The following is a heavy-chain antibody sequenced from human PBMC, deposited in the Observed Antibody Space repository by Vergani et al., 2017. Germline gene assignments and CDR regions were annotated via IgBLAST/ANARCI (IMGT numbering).Heavy chain of an antibody. D-gene: IGHD1-1*01. CDR2: INSDGSST. CDR1: GFTFSSYW. V-gene: IGHV3-74*01. CDR3: AKGGWNYWFDS. J-gene: IGHJ5*01. Sequence: EVQLVESGGGLVQPGGSLRLSCAASGFTFSSYWMHWVRQAPGKGLVWVLRINSDGSSTSYADSVKGRFTISRDNAKSTLYLQMNSLRAEDTAIYYCAKGGWNYWFDSWGQGTLVIVS.